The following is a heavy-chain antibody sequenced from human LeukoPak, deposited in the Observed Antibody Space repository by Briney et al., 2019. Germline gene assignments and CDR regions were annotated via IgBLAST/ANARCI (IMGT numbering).Heavy chain of an antibody. J-gene: IGHJ4*02. CDR3: ASQGGYSYGDSDY. CDR1: GGSFSSYY. CDR2: IYYSGST. D-gene: IGHD5-18*01. Sequence: PSETLSLTCAVYGGSFSSYYWGWIRQPPGKGLEWIGSIYYSGSTYYNPSLKSRVTISVDTSKNQFSLKLSSVTAADTAVYYCASQGGYSYGDSDYWGQGTLVTVSS. V-gene: IGHV4-39*01.